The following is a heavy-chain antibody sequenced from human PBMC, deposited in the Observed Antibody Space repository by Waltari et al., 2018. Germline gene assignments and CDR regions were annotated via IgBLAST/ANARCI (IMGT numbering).Heavy chain of an antibody. J-gene: IGHJ5*02. D-gene: IGHD3-3*02. CDR2: ISYSVIT. Sequence: QLQLQESGPGLVKPSATLSLTCTVSGGSISSRGSYWGWIRQPPGKGLEWIGSISYSVITYYNTSLMSRVTISVDTSKNQFSLKLTSVIAAETAVFYCARFSKSANWIDPWGQGTLVTVSS. CDR3: ARFSKSANWIDP. CDR1: GGSISSRGSY. V-gene: IGHV4-39*01.